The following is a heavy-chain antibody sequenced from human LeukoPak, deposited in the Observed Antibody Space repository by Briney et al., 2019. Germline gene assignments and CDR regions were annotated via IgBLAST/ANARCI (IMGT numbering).Heavy chain of an antibody. D-gene: IGHD3-10*01. CDR3: ARAQTGYYYGMDV. Sequence: GGSLRLSCAASGFTFSSYGMHWVRQAPGKGLEWVAVIWYDGSTKYYADSVKGRFTISRDNSKNTLYLQMNSLRAEDTAVYYCARAQTGYYYGMDVWGQVTTVTVSS. CDR2: IWYDGSTK. V-gene: IGHV3-33*01. J-gene: IGHJ6*02. CDR1: GFTFSSYG.